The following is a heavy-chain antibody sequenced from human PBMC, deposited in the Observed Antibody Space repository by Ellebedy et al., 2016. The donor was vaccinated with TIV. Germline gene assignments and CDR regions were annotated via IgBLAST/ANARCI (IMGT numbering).Heavy chain of an antibody. V-gene: IGHV1-2*04. D-gene: IGHD6-13*01. CDR1: GYTFTGYY. J-gene: IGHJ4*02. Sequence: AASVKVSCKASGYTFTGYYMHWVRPAPGQGIEWMGWINPNSGGTNYAQKFQGWVTMTRDTSISTAYMELSRLRSDDTAVYYMARAGYSLDYWGQGTLVTVSS. CDR3: ARAGYSLDY. CDR2: INPNSGGT.